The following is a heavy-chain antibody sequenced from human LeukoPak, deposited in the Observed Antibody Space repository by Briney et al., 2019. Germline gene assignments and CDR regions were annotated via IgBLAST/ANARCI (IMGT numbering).Heavy chain of an antibody. CDR3: GGSGYYSRFDY. J-gene: IGHJ4*02. V-gene: IGHV3-21*01. D-gene: IGHD3-22*01. CDR2: ISSSSSYI. CDR1: GFTFSSYS. Sequence: GGSLRLSCAVAGFTFSSYSMNWVRQAPGKGLEWVSSISSSSSYIYYADSVKGRSTISRDNAKNSLYLQMNSLRAEDTAVYYCGGSGYYSRFDYWGQGTLVTASS.